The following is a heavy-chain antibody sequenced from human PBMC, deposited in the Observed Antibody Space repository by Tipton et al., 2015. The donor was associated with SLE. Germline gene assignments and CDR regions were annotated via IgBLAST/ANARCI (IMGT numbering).Heavy chain of an antibody. D-gene: IGHD2-21*01. CDR1: GFMSGFTFDDFA. Sequence: SLRLSCAASGFMSGFTFDDFAMHWVRQRPGKGLEWVSGISFNSGEIAYADSVKGRFTISRDNAKNSLYLQMYSLRHEDTAFYFCAKTRIVAGFPGDTFDAWGRGTLVTVSS. V-gene: IGHV3-9*01. J-gene: IGHJ3*01. CDR3: AKTRIVAGFPGDTFDA. CDR2: ISFNSGEI.